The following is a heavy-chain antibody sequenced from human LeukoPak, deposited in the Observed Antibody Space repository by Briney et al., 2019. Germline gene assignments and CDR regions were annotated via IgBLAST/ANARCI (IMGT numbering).Heavy chain of an antibody. D-gene: IGHD4-23*01. CDR3: ARGIRWLDY. CDR2: IKSDGSGT. V-gene: IGHV3-74*01. CDR1: GHIFRDSW. J-gene: IGHJ4*02. Sequence: PGGSLRLSCAASAAFGHIFRDSWMHWVRQAPGKGLVWVSLIKSDGSGTIYADSVKGRFTISRDNAKNTLYLQMNSLRAEDTAVYYCARGIRWLDYWGQGSLVTVSS.